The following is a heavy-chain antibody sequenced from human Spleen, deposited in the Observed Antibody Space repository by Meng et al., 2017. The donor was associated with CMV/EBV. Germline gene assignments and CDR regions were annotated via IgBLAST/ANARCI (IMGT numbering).Heavy chain of an antibody. CDR2: INGNGGST. CDR3: AKDLGYSSFTLGAFDY. CDR1: GFTFSSYA. V-gene: IGHV3-23*01. J-gene: IGHJ4*02. D-gene: IGHD6-13*01. Sequence: GGSLRLSCAASGFTFSSYAMSWVRQAPGKGLEWVSTINGNGGSTYYADSVKGRFTISRDNSKNTLYLQMNSLRAEDTAVYYCAKDLGYSSFTLGAFDYWGQGTLVTVSS.